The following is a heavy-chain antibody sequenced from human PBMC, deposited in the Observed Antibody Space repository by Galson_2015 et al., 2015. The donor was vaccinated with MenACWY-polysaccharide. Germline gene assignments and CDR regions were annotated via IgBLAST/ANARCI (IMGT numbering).Heavy chain of an antibody. CDR2: ISSDGSST. J-gene: IGHJ4*02. Sequence: SLRLSCAASGFTFSSYWMHWVRQVPGKGLVWVSRISSDGSSTSYADSVKGRFTISRDNAKNTLHLQMNSLRVEDTAVYYCARVQGGYSNDWRHPYYCGDWGQGTVVAGS. V-gene: IGHV3-74*01. CDR1: GFTFSSYW. CDR3: ARVQGGYSNDWRHPYYCGD. D-gene: IGHD6-13*01.